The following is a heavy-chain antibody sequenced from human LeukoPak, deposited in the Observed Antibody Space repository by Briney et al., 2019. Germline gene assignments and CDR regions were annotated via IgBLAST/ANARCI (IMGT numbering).Heavy chain of an antibody. CDR2: ISPYNGNT. D-gene: IGHD2-2*01. CDR1: GYTFTSYG. J-gene: IGHJ3*01. Sequence: ASVKVSCKASGYTFTSYGISWARQAPGQGLEWMGWISPYNGNTDYAQDLQGRVTMTTDTSTSTAYMELRSLRSDDTAVYYCVRGYCSTTSCEDGFDVWGRGTMVTVSS. CDR3: VRGYCSTTSCEDGFDV. V-gene: IGHV1-18*01.